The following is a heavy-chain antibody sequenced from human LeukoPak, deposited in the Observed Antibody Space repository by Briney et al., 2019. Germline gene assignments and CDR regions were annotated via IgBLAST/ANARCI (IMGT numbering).Heavy chain of an antibody. Sequence: SQTLSLTCAISGDSVSSNSAAWNWIRQSPSRGLEWLGRTYYRSKWYNDYAVSVKSRITINPDTSKNQFSLQLNSVTPEDTAVYYCARDMGIAAARGYCYYYGMDVWGQGTTVTVSS. V-gene: IGHV6-1*01. D-gene: IGHD6-13*01. CDR2: TYYRSKWYN. J-gene: IGHJ6*02. CDR1: GDSVSSNSAA. CDR3: ARDMGIAAARGYCYYYGMDV.